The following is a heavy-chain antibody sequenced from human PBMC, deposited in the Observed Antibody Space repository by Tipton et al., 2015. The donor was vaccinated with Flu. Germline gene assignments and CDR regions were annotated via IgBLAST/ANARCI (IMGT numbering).Heavy chain of an antibody. Sequence: TLSLTCTASGGSISSSSYYWGWIRQPPGKGLEWIGSIYYSGSTYYNPSLKSRVTISVDTSKNQFSLKLSSVTAADTAVYYCARIKIQGVDYYYYYGMDVWGQGTTVTVSS. CDR3: ARIKIQGVDYYYYYGMDV. CDR1: GGSISSSSYY. J-gene: IGHJ6*02. V-gene: IGHV4-39*07. CDR2: IYYSGST. D-gene: IGHD1-1*01.